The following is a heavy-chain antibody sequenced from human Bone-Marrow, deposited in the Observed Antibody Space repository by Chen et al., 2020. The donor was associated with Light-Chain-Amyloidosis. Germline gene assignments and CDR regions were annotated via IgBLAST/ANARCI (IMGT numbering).Heavy chain of an antibody. J-gene: IGHJ4*02. D-gene: IGHD3-22*01. CDR2: IYHSGST. V-gene: IGHV4-59*01. Sequence: QVQLQESGPGLVKPSETLSLTCSVSGGSFTSDHWSWIRQPPGKGLEWIGYIYHSGSTNYNPSLKSRVTISIEKSKNQFSLNLRSVTAADTAVYYCAGHYYDSNAYYTFDYWGQGALVTVSS. CDR3: AGHYYDSNAYYTFDY. CDR1: GGSFTSDH.